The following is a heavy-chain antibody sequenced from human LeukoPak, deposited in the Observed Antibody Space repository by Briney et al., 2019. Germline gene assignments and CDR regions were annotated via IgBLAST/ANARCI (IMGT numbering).Heavy chain of an antibody. Sequence: GGSLRLSCAASGFTFSSYWMTWVRQAPGKGLEWVGFIASETYGGTAEYAASVKGRFTISRDDSKSIAYLQMNSLKTEDTAVYYCTRDQTPYYWGQGTLVTVSS. CDR1: GFTFSSYW. CDR2: IASETYGGTA. CDR3: TRDQTPYY. J-gene: IGHJ4*02. V-gene: IGHV3-49*04.